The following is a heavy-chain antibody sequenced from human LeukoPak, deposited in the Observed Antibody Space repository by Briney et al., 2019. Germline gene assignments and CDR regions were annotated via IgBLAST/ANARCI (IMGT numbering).Heavy chain of an antibody. J-gene: IGHJ4*02. CDR3: ARVYDSSGYFRKGSYYFDY. V-gene: IGHV4-34*01. D-gene: IGHD3-22*01. CDR2: INHSGST. CDR1: GGSFSGYY. Sequence: SETLSLTCAVYGGSFSGYYWSWIRQPPGKGLEWIGEINHSGSTNYNPSLKSRVTISVDTSKNQFSLKLSSVTAEDTAVYYCARVYDSSGYFRKGSYYFDYWGQGTLVTVSS.